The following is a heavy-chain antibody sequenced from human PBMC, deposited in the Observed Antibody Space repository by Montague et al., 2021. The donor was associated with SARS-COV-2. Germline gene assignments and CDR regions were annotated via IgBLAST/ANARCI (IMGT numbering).Heavy chain of an antibody. V-gene: IGHV4-34*01. D-gene: IGHD2-15*01. CDR2: ISHGGGT. CDR1: GGSFSSY. CDR3: ASHCGGGRCCFGMDV. Sequence: SETLSLTCGVYGGSFSSYWSWIRQPPGRGLEWVGQISHGGGTNYNPSLKSRVTISVDTSKNQVSLKLSSVTAADTAVYYCASHCGGGRCCFGMDVWGQGTTVTVSS. J-gene: IGHJ6*02.